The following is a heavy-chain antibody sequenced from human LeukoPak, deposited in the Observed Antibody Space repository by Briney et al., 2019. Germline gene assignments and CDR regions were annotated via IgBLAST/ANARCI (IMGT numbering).Heavy chain of an antibody. D-gene: IGHD2-21*02. CDR2: AYQSGTT. J-gene: IGHJ4*02. CDR1: GASVSSGDFY. V-gene: IGHV4-30-4*01. CDR3: AGGGVTTRYIDY. Sequence: PSQTLSLTCTVSGASVSSGDFYWSWIRQPPGKGLEWIGHAYQSGTTYYSPSLKSRLTISVDKTKSQISLKLSSVTAADTAIYYCAGGGVTTRYIDYWGQGTLVTVSS.